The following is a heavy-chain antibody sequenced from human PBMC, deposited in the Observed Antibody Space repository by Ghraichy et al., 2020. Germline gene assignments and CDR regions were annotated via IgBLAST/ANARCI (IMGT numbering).Heavy chain of an antibody. J-gene: IGHJ4*02. Sequence: GGSLRLSCAASGFTFSSYSMNWVRQAPGKGLEWVSSISSSSSYIYYADSVKGRFTISRDNAKNSLYLQMNSLRAEDTAVYYCARVGTAMVDPLTPSDYWGQGTLVTVSS. D-gene: IGHD5-18*01. V-gene: IGHV3-21*01. CDR1: GFTFSSYS. CDR2: ISSSSSYI. CDR3: ARVGTAMVDPLTPSDY.